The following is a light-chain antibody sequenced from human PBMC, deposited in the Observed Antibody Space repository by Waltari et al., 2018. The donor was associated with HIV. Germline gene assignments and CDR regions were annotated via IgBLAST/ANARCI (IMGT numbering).Light chain of an antibody. CDR1: QSLSSTY. CDR3: QYLGT. CDR2: GVD. V-gene: IGKV3-20*01. Sequence: IVLTQSPGTLSLSPGDRATLSCRASQSLSSTYLAWYQQKPGQAPRLLIFGVDSRATGIPDRFSGFGSGTYFTLTISRLEPEDSAVYYCQYLGTFGQGTKMEIK. J-gene: IGKJ1*01.